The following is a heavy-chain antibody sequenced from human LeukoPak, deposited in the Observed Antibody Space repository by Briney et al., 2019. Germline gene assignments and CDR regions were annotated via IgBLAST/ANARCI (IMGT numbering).Heavy chain of an antibody. J-gene: IGHJ5*01. Sequence: SETLSLTCSVSGVSFSSYYWTWIRQPPGKGLEWIGYVYYSGSTNYNPFLKTRLHLSVDTSKNRFSLKLSSVTAADTAVYYCASSPRLTTSWFLFDSWGHGTLVTVSS. V-gene: IGHV4-59*08. CDR3: ASSPRLTTSWFLFDS. CDR2: VYYSGST. CDR1: GVSFSSYY. D-gene: IGHD2-2*01.